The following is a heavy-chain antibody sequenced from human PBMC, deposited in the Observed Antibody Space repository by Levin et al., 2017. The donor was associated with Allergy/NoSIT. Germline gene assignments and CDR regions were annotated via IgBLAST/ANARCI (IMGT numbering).Heavy chain of an antibody. Sequence: GGSLRLSCAASGFTFSSYAMSWVRQAPGKGLEWVSAISGSGGSTYYADSVKGRFTISRDNSKNTLYLQMNSLRAEDTAVYYCAKDGYYYDSSGYGVSYWGQGTLVTVSS. CDR1: GFTFSSYA. D-gene: IGHD3-22*01. CDR3: AKDGYYYDSSGYGVSY. V-gene: IGHV3-23*01. J-gene: IGHJ4*02. CDR2: ISGSGGST.